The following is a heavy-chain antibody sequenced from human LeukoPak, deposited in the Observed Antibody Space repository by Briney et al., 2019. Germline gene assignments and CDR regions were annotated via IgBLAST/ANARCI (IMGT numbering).Heavy chain of an antibody. V-gene: IGHV1-2*06. CDR1: GYTFTCYY. J-gene: IGHJ4*02. CDR3: ARGDGSGNSYGLIHDH. D-gene: IGHD3-10*01. Sequence: ASVTVSCKASGYTFTCYYIHWVRQAPGQGLAGMGRLNPKTGCTNYVQKLQGRVTMTRETSFRTPYMELGRLSADRAAVYYFARGDGSGNSYGLIHDHWGQGTLVIVSS. CDR2: LNPKTGCT.